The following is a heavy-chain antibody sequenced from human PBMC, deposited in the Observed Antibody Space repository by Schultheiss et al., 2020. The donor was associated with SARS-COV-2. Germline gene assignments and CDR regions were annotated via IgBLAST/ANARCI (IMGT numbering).Heavy chain of an antibody. J-gene: IGHJ4*02. CDR1: GFTFSSYG. V-gene: IGHV3-48*01. CDR2: ISSSSSTI. CDR3: ARPPSPYDFWSGYKY. D-gene: IGHD3-3*01. Sequence: GGSLRLSCAASGFTFSSYGMHWVRQAPGKGLEWVSYISSSSSTIYYADSVKGRFTISRDNSKNTLYLQMNSLRAEDTAVYYCARPPSPYDFWSGYKYWGQGTLVTVSS.